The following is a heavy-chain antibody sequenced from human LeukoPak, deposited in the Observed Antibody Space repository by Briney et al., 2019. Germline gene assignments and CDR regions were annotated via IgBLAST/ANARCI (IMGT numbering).Heavy chain of an antibody. CDR3: ARWGDYDILTGYYRKNAFDI. J-gene: IGHJ3*02. D-gene: IGHD3-9*01. V-gene: IGHV1-69*13. Sequence: ASVKVSCKASGGTFSSYAISWVRQAPGQGLEWMGGIIPIFGTANYAQKFQGRVTITADESTSTAYMELSSLRSEDTAVYYCARWGDYDILTGYYRKNAFDIWGQGTMVTVSS. CDR1: GGTFSSYA. CDR2: IIPIFGTA.